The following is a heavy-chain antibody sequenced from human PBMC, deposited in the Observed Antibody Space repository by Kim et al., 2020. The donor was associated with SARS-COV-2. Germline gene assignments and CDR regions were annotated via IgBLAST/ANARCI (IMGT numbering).Heavy chain of an antibody. V-gene: IGHV5-51*01. CDR1: GYSFTSYW. J-gene: IGHJ5*02. CDR2: IYPGDSDT. CDR3: ATAAAVYDRGNWFDP. Sequence: GESLKISCKGSGYSFTSYWIGWVRQMPGKGLEWMGIIYPGDSDTRYSPSFQGQVTISADKSISTAYLQWSSLKASDTAMYYCATAAAVYDRGNWFDPWGQGTLVTVSS. D-gene: IGHD6-13*01.